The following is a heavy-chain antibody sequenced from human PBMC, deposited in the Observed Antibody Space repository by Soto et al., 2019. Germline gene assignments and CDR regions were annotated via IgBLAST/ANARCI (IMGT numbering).Heavy chain of an antibody. D-gene: IGHD2-2*01. CDR1: GFTFSSYG. CDR2: ISYDGSNK. J-gene: IGHJ4*02. V-gene: IGHV3-30*18. CDR3: AKDVREYCSSTSCTGGDPFDY. Sequence: QVQLVESGGGVVQPGRSLRLSCAASGFTFSSYGMHWVRQAPGKGLEWVAVISYDGSNKYYADSVKGRFTISRDNSKNTLYLQMNSLRAEDTAVYYCAKDVREYCSSTSCTGGDPFDYWGQGTLVTVSS.